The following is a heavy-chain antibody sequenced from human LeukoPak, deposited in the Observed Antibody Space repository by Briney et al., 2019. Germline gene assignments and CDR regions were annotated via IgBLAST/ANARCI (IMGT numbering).Heavy chain of an antibody. V-gene: IGHV1-69*05. J-gene: IGHJ4*02. CDR1: GGTFSSYA. Sequence: GASVKVSCKASGGTFSSYAISWVRQAPGQGLEWMGGIIPIFGTANYAQKFQGRVTITTDESTSTAYMELSSLRSEDTAVYYCARETIAAAGRNFDYWGQGTLVTVSS. D-gene: IGHD6-13*01. CDR3: ARETIAAAGRNFDY. CDR2: IIPIFGTA.